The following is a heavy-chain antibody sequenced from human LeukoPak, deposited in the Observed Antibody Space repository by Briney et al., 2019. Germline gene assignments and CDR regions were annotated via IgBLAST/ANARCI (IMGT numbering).Heavy chain of an antibody. J-gene: IGHJ1*01. CDR2: IGGNARST. CDR3: ATSQSSVAGILGD. Sequence: GGSLRLSCAVSGLTFSDYFMTWIRQAPGKGLEWVSYIGGNARSTYYADSVRGRFTISRDNAKNSVYLQIDNLRVDDTAVYYCATSQSSVAGILGDWGQGTLVTVSS. D-gene: IGHD6-19*01. V-gene: IGHV3-11*04. CDR1: GLTFSDYF.